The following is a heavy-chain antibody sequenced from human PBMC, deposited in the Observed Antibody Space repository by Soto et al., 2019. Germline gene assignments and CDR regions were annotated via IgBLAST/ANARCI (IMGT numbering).Heavy chain of an antibody. J-gene: IGHJ5*02. D-gene: IGHD3-3*01. Sequence: QVQFQESGPGLVKPSETLSLTCTVSGGAISTYYWTWIRQPAGKGLEWIGRIYSSGSTKYNPSLNSRVTMSLDTSKNQFSLRLSSVTAADTAVYYCAIGQRFSDWFDPWGQGTLVTVSS. CDR1: GGAISTYY. CDR3: AIGQRFSDWFDP. V-gene: IGHV4-4*07. CDR2: IYSSGST.